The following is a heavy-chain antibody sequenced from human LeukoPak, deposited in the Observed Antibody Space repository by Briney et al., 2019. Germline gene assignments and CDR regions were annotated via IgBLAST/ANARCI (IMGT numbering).Heavy chain of an antibody. D-gene: IGHD5-24*01. CDR3: TRCGDVYKFGNF. Sequence: PSDTLTLTCTVSDDSISTNNYYWSWIRQPPGKGLEWVVTLHFSGTPYYSPFLNSRVSISVNTSKNQFSLMLKSVTATDTAVYYCTRCGDVYKFGNFWGQGTLVTVSS. V-gene: IGHV4-39*01. CDR2: LHFSGTP. CDR1: DDSISTNNYY. J-gene: IGHJ4*02.